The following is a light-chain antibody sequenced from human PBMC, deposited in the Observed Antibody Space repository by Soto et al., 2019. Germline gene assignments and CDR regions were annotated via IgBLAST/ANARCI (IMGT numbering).Light chain of an antibody. CDR3: TSFTSSSTWV. J-gene: IGLJ3*02. Sequence: ALTQPASVSGSPGQSITISCTGTSSDVGGYNYVSWFQQHPGKAPKLKIYEVSNRPSGVSNRFSGSKSGYTASLTISELQAEDEADYYCTSFTSSSTWVFGGGTKVTVL. CDR2: EVS. V-gene: IGLV2-14*03. CDR1: SSDVGGYNY.